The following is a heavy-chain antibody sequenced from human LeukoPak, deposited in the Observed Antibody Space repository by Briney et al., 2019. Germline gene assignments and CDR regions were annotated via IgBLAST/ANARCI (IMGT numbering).Heavy chain of an antibody. CDR2: IYTSGST. Sequence: SETLSLTCTVSGGSISSYYWSWIRQPAGKGLEWIGRIYTSGSTNYNPSLKSRVTMSVDTSKNQFSLKLSSVTAADTAVYYCAREDSGSGTDYYYYGMDVWGQGTTVTVSS. J-gene: IGHJ6*02. CDR1: GGSISSYY. V-gene: IGHV4-4*07. CDR3: AREDSGSGTDYYYYGMDV. D-gene: IGHD3-10*01.